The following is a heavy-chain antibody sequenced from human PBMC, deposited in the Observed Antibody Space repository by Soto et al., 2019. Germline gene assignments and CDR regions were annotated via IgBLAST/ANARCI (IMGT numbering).Heavy chain of an antibody. CDR3: ARHSFGATVTDPGFDY. D-gene: IGHD4-17*01. V-gene: IGHV4-59*08. CDR1: GSYISSYY. CDR2: IYYSGST. Sequence: PSETLCLTGTGSGSYISSYYWRWIWQPPGKGLEWIGYIYYSGSTNYNPSLKSRVTISVDTSKNQFSLKLSSVTAADTAVYYCARHSFGATVTDPGFDYWGQGTLVTVSS. J-gene: IGHJ4*02.